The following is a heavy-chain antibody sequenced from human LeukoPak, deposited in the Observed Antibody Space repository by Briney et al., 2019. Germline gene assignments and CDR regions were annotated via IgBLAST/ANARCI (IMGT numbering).Heavy chain of an antibody. CDR3: ARDRGGHSDV. CDR2: ISSGSSTI. D-gene: IGHD3-10*01. Sequence: PGGSLRLSCAASGFTFSSYSMNWVRQAPGKGLEWVSYISSGSSTIYYADPVKGRFTISGDNAKNSLYLQMNSLRAEDTAVYYCARDRGGHSDVWGKGTTVTVSS. V-gene: IGHV3-48*01. CDR1: GFTFSSYS. J-gene: IGHJ6*04.